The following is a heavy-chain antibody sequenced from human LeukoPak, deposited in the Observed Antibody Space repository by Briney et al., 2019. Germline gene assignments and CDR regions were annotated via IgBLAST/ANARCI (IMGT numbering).Heavy chain of an antibody. Sequence: ASVKVSCKASGGTFSSYAISWVRQAPGQGLEWMGGIIPIFGTANYAQKFQGRVTITADESTSTAYMELSSLRSEDTAVYYCARTYYYDSSGDYNWFDPWGQGTLVTVSS. V-gene: IGHV1-69*13. CDR1: GGTFSSYA. D-gene: IGHD3-22*01. CDR3: ARTYYYDSSGDYNWFDP. J-gene: IGHJ5*02. CDR2: IIPIFGTA.